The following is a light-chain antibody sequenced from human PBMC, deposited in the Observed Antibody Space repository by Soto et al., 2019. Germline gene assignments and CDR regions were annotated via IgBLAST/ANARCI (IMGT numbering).Light chain of an antibody. Sequence: QSVLTQPPSVSGAPGQRVTISCAGSSSNIGAGYDVHWYLQLPGTAPKLLIYVDSNRPSGVPDRFSGSKSGTSASLAITGLQAEDEADYYCQSFDSSLRVVFGGGTKLTVL. CDR1: SSNIGAGYD. V-gene: IGLV1-40*01. CDR2: VDS. J-gene: IGLJ3*02. CDR3: QSFDSSLRVV.